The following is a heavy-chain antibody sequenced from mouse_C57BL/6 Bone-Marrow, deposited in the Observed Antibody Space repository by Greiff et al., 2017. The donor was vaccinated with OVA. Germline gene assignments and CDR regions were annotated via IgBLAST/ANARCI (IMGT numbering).Heavy chain of an antibody. V-gene: IGHV5-6*01. J-gene: IGHJ2*01. CDR2: ISSGGSYT. CDR3: ARHGDDGSFFDY. CDR1: GFTFSSYG. D-gene: IGHD1-1*01. Sequence: EVKVVESGGDLVKPGGSLKLSCAASGFTFSSYGMSWVRQTPDKRLEWVATISSGGSYTYYPDSVKGRFTISSDTAKNTLYLQMSSLKADDTAMYYGARHGDDGSFFDYWGQGTTLTVSS.